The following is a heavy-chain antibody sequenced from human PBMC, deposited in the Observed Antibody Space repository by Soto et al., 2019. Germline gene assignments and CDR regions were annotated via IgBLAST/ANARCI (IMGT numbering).Heavy chain of an antibody. V-gene: IGHV5-51*01. J-gene: IGHJ6*02. CDR2: IYPGDSDT. CDR1: GYSFTSYW. Sequence: PGESLKISCKGSGYSFTSYWIGWVRQIPGKGLEWMGIIYPGDSDTRYSPSFQGQVTISADKPISTAYLQWSSLKASDTAMYYCARLRSGYGDYADYYYYGMDVWGQGTTVTVSS. CDR3: ARLRSGYGDYADYYYYGMDV. D-gene: IGHD4-17*01.